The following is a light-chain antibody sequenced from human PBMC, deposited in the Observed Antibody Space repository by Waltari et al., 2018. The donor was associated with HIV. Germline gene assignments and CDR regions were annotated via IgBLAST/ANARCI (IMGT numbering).Light chain of an antibody. V-gene: IGKV4-1*01. J-gene: IGKJ2*01. Sequence: DIVMTQSPDSLALSLGERATINCKSNQSVLYSSNNKNFLAWYQQNSGQRPKLLVYWASTREAGVPDRFSGSGSGTDFTLTISSLQAEDVAVYFCQQHYTTPYTFGQGTKLEIK. CDR3: QQHYTTPYT. CDR2: WAS. CDR1: QSVLYSSNNKNF.